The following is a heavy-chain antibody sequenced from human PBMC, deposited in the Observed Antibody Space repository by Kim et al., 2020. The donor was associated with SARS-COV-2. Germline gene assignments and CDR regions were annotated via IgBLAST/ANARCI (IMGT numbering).Heavy chain of an antibody. D-gene: IGHD3-10*01. V-gene: IGHV4-30-2*04. J-gene: IGHJ4*02. CDR3: ARDGSGSYYLHYFDY. Sequence: PALKSRVTISVDTSKNQFSLKLSCVTAADTAVYYCARDGSGSYYLHYFDYWGQGTLVTVSS.